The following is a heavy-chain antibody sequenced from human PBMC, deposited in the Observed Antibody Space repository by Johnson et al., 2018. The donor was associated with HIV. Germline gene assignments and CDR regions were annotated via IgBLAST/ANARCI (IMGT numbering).Heavy chain of an antibody. CDR3: ARVQVLADDVFNI. V-gene: IGHV3-66*01. Sequence: VQLVESGGGLVQPGGSLRHSCVVPGFTVSSNYMSWVRQAPGKGLEWVSVLHSGGSTSYADSVKGRFTISRDNAKNTLYLQMDSLGAEDTAVYFCARVQVLADDVFNIWGQGTMVTVAS. J-gene: IGHJ3*02. CDR2: LHSGGST. CDR1: GFTVSSNY. D-gene: IGHD3-3*02.